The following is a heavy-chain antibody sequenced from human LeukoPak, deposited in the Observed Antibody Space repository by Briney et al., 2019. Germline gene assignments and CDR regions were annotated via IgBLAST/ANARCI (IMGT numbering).Heavy chain of an antibody. Sequence: GGSLRLSCAASGFTFSSYAMHWVRQAPGKGLEWVAVISYDGSNKYYADSVKGRFTISRDNSKNTLYLQMNSLRAEDTAVYYCARESTKRAGAFDIWGQGTMVTVSS. J-gene: IGHJ3*02. CDR2: ISYDGSNK. D-gene: IGHD6-19*01. V-gene: IGHV3-30-3*01. CDR3: ARESTKRAGAFDI. CDR1: GFTFSSYA.